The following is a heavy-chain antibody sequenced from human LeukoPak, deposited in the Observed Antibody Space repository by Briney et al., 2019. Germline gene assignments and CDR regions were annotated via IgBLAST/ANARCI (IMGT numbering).Heavy chain of an antibody. CDR1: GLTLSGQW. Sequence: VQPGASLRLSCAASGLTLSGQWMNWVRQAPGQGLEWVANIKHDGSEKYYVDSVKGRFTISRDDAKNSLSLQMNSVRAEDTAVYYCAYTNNLKYWGQGTLVTVSS. D-gene: IGHD3-16*01. CDR2: IKHDGSEK. V-gene: IGHV3-7*01. CDR3: AYTNNLKY. J-gene: IGHJ4*02.